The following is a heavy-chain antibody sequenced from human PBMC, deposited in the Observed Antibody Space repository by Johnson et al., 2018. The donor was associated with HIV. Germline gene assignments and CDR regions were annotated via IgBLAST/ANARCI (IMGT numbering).Heavy chain of an antibody. Sequence: VQLVESGGGVVQPGRSLRLSCAASGIIVTGNFMSWVRQAPGKGLEWVSVIFTVGDVSFADSVKGRFTISRDNSKSTLFLHMNTLRVEDTAVYYCATPTGSDAFDVWGQGTLVTVSS. CDR3: ATPTGSDAFDV. D-gene: IGHD1-1*01. CDR1: GIIVTGNF. V-gene: IGHV3-66*01. CDR2: IFTVGDV. J-gene: IGHJ3*01.